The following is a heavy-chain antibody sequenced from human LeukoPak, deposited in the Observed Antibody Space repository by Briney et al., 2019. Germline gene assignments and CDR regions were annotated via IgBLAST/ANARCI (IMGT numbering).Heavy chain of an antibody. D-gene: IGHD3-22*01. CDR1: GFTFSSYS. Sequence: GGSLRLSCAASGFTFSSYSMNWVRQAPGKGLEWVSYISSSSSTIYYADSVKGRFTISRDNAKNSLYLQMNSLRAEDTAVYYCARDDSSGTYGMDVWGQGTTVTVSS. CDR3: ARDDSSGTYGMDV. V-gene: IGHV3-48*04. J-gene: IGHJ6*02. CDR2: ISSSSSTI.